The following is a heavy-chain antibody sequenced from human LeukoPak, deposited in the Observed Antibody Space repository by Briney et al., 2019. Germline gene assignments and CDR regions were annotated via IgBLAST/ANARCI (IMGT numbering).Heavy chain of an antibody. V-gene: IGHV3-74*01. Sequence: GGSLRLSCVASGFTFNTAWMHWVRQAPGKGLVWVSRIYSDGSSTTYADSVKGRFTISRDNARNTLYLQMNSLRAEDTAVYYCVTDSGHSFSFWGQGTMVTVSS. CDR2: IYSDGSST. CDR3: VTDSGHSFSF. J-gene: IGHJ3*01. D-gene: IGHD3-10*01. CDR1: GFTFNTAW.